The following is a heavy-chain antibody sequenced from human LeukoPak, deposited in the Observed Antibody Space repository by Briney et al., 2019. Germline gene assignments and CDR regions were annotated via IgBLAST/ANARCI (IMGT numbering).Heavy chain of an antibody. V-gene: IGHV3-23*01. CDR2: ISGSGGNT. CDR1: GFTFSSYA. Sequence: GGSLRLSCAASGFTFSSYAMSWVRQAPGEGLEWVSAISGSGGNTYYADSVKGRFTISRDNSKNTLYLQMNSLRAEDTAVYYCARGPYDFWSGYIGLDYWGQGTLVTVSS. D-gene: IGHD3-3*01. J-gene: IGHJ4*02. CDR3: ARGPYDFWSGYIGLDY.